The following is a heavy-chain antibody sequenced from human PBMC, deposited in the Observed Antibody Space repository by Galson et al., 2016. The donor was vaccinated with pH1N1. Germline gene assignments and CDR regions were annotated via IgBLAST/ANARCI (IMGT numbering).Heavy chain of an antibody. J-gene: IGHJ4*02. D-gene: IGHD4-17*01. CDR2: ISAYNGNT. V-gene: IGHV1-18*01. CDR3: ARDCCGTTPIDY. Sequence: SVKVSCKASGYTFTNYGISWVRRAPGQGLEWMGWISAYNGNTNYAQNLQGRVTMTTDTSTSTAYMELRSLRSDDTAVYYCARDCCGTTPIDYWGQGTLVTVSS. CDR1: GYTFTNYG.